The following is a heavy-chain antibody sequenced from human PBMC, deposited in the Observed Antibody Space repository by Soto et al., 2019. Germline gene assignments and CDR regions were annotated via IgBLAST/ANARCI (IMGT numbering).Heavy chain of an antibody. CDR3: ARTRMIESWIDS. CDR1: GSSISSYY. Sequence: SETLSLTCNVAGSSISSYYWSWIRQPPGKGLEWIGYVYYTGSTLYNPSLKSRVTISVDMSKKEFSLRLSSVIAADTAVYYCARTRMIESWIDSWGQGTPVTVS. CDR2: VYYTGST. J-gene: IGHJ4*02. D-gene: IGHD3-16*01. V-gene: IGHV4-59*01.